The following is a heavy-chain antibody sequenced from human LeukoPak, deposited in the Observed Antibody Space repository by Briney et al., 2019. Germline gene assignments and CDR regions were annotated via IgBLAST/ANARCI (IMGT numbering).Heavy chain of an antibody. CDR2: ISASGSVS. CDR3: ARDGGFGFLAAFDI. CDR1: GFTFSSYS. D-gene: IGHD3-10*01. V-gene: IGHV3-48*02. Sequence: GGSLTLSCAASGFTFSSYSMNWVRQAPGKGLEWISYISASGSVSYYEDSVKGRFTISRDNAKNSLYLQMNSLRDEDTALYYCARDGGFGFLAAFDIWGQGTMVTVSS. J-gene: IGHJ3*02.